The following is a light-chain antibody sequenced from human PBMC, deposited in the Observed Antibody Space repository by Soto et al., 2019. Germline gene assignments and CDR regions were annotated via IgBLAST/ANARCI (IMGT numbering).Light chain of an antibody. J-gene: IGKJ1*01. Sequence: DIQMTQSPATLSASVGDRVTITCRASQTINRWLAWYQQKPGKAPQVLIHKASHLESGVPSRFSGSGSGTEFTLTIRSLQPGDFATYYCQHYNTYPWTFGQGTKVDIK. CDR2: KAS. CDR3: QHYNTYPWT. V-gene: IGKV1-5*03. CDR1: QTINRW.